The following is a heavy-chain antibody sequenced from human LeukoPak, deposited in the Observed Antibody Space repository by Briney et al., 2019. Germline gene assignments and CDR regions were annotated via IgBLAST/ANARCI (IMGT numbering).Heavy chain of an antibody. D-gene: IGHD3-10*01. CDR3: AKVRFGVMARYYFDY. J-gene: IGHJ4*02. V-gene: IGHV3-30*04. CDR2: ISYDGSNK. Sequence: GGSLRLSCAASGFTFSSYAMSWVRQAPGKGLEWVAVISYDGSNKYYADSVKGRFTISRDNSKNTLHLQMNSLRAEDTAVYYCAKVRFGVMARYYFDYWGQGTLVTVSS. CDR1: GFTFSSYA.